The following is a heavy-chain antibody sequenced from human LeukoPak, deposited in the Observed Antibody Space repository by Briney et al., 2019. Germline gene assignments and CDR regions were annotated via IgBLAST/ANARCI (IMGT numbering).Heavy chain of an antibody. J-gene: IGHJ4*02. D-gene: IGHD3-22*01. CDR1: GGSISSYY. Sequence: SETLSLTCTVSGGSISSYYWSWIRQPPGKGLEWIGYIYYSGSTNYNPSLKSRVTISVDTSKNQFSLKLSSVTAADTAVYYCARGGDSSGYYWGQGTLVTVSS. V-gene: IGHV4-59*12. CDR3: ARGGDSSGYY. CDR2: IYYSGST.